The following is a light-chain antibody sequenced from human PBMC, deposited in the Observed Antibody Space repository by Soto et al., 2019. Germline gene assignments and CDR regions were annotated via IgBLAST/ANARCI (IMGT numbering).Light chain of an antibody. Sequence: PARRSASPEKRATVGRRARQSVSSNLAWYQQKPGQPPRLLIYGASTRATGIPARFSGSGSETDLTLTISSLQSEDFAVYYCQESNTWPLTFRAGTKVDIK. CDR3: QESNTWPLT. CDR2: GAS. J-gene: IGKJ4*01. CDR1: QSVSSN. V-gene: IGKV3-15*01.